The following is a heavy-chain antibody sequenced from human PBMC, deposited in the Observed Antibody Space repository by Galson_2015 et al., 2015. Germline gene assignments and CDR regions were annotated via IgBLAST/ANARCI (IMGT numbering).Heavy chain of an antibody. CDR2: IYYSGST. V-gene: IGHV4-61*01. Sequence: SETLSLTCTVSGGSVSSGSYYWSWIRQPPGKGLEWIGYIYYSGSTNYNPSLKSRVTISVDTSKNQFSLKLSSVTAADTAVYYCARGSPYYYDSSGPRVRAFDIWGQGTMVTVSS. CDR1: GGSVSSGSYY. D-gene: IGHD3-22*01. CDR3: ARGSPYYYDSSGPRVRAFDI. J-gene: IGHJ3*02.